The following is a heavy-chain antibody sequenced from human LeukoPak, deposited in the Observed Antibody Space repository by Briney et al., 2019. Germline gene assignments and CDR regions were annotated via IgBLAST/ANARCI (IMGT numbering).Heavy chain of an antibody. J-gene: IGHJ4*02. V-gene: IGHV1-18*04. D-gene: IGHD3-22*01. CDR3: ARDFSMIDPFSGY. CDR1: GYTFTGYY. Sequence: ASVKVSCKASGYTFTGYYMHWVRQAPGQGLEWMGWISAYNGNTNYAQKLQGRVTMTTDTSTSTAYMELRSLRSDDTAVYYCARDFSMIDPFSGYWGQGTLVTVSS. CDR2: ISAYNGNT.